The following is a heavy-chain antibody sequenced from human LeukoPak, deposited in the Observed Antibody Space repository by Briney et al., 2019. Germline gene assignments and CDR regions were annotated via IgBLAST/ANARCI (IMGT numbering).Heavy chain of an antibody. V-gene: IGHV3-30*18. CDR1: GFTFSCYG. J-gene: IGHJ3*02. Sequence: PGGSQRLSCAASGFTFSCYGMHWVRQAPGKGLEWVAVISYDGSNKYYADSVKGRFTISRDNSKNTLYLQMNSLRAEDTAVYYCAKDSPTDAFDIWGQGTMVTVSS. CDR2: ISYDGSNK. CDR3: AKDSPTDAFDI.